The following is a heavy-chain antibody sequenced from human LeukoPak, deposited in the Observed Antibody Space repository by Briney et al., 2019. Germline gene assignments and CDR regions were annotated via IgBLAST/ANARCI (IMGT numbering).Heavy chain of an antibody. CDR3: AKEVGDFDAFDI. D-gene: IGHD4-17*01. CDR2: INPDGIKR. J-gene: IGHJ3*02. V-gene: IGHV3-7*03. Sequence: GGSLRLSCAVSGLTFSSSWMDWVRQAPGKGLEWVASINPDGIKRYSADSVKGRFTISRDNARNSLYLQMNSLRAEDTAVYYCAKEVGDFDAFDIWGQGTMVTVSS. CDR1: GLTFSSSW.